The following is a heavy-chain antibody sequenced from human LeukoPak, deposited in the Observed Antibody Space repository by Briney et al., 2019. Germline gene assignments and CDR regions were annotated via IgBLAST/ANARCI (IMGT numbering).Heavy chain of an antibody. J-gene: IGHJ6*02. V-gene: IGHV5-51*01. CDR2: VYPGDSDT. D-gene: IGHD3-9*01. CDR3: ARLGEAATGPFYYYGMAV. CDR1: GYRFTDYW. Sequence: GESLKISCKGSGYRFTDYWIAWVRQTPGKGLEWMGIVYPGDSDTRYNPSFQGQVNISVDKSISTAYLQWSSLKASDTAMYYCARLGEAATGPFYYYGMAVWGQGTTVTVSS.